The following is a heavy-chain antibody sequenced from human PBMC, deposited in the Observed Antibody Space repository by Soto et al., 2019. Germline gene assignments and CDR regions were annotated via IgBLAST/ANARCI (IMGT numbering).Heavy chain of an antibody. CDR3: ARDRRGRADGFIYYYAMDV. Sequence: SETLSLTCTVSGGSISSGGYYWSWIRQHPGKGLEWIGYIYYSGSTYYNPSLKSRVTISVDTSKNQVSLKLTSVTAADSAIYYCARDRRGRADGFIYYYAMDVWGQGTSVTVSS. V-gene: IGHV4-31*03. D-gene: IGHD6-13*01. J-gene: IGHJ6*02. CDR1: GGSISSGGYY. CDR2: IYYSGST.